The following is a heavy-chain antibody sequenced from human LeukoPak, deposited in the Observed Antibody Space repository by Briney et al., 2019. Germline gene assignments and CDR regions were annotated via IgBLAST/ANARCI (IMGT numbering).Heavy chain of an antibody. Sequence: PGGSLRLSCAATGFTFKDYGIHWVRQPPGKGLEWVSSINWNGGGTDYADSVKGRFTISRDNAKNSLYLQLSNLRPEDTALYYRAKHMRATNTYSFFGLDVWGQGTTVTVSS. CDR2: INWNGGGT. CDR3: AKHMRATNTYSFFGLDV. J-gene: IGHJ6*02. V-gene: IGHV3-9*01. CDR1: GFTFKDYG. D-gene: IGHD1-26*01.